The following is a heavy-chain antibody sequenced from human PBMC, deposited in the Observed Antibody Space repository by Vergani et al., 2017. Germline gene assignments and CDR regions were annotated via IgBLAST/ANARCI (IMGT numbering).Heavy chain of an antibody. CDR2: ISYDGSNK. J-gene: IGHJ6*02. CDR1: GFTFSSYG. CDR3: AKRWELLSYYYYGMDV. V-gene: IGHV3-30*18. D-gene: IGHD1-26*01. Sequence: QVQLVESGGGVVQPGRSLRLSCAASGFTFSSYGMHWVRQAPGKGLEWVAVISYDGSNKYYADSVKGRFTISRDNSKNTLYLQMNSLRAEDTAVYYCAKRWELLSYYYYGMDVWGQGTTVTVSS.